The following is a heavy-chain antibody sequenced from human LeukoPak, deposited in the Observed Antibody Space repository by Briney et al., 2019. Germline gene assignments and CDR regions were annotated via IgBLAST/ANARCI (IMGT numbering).Heavy chain of an antibody. J-gene: IGHJ6*03. Sequence: GGSLRLSCAASGFTFSSYGMHWVRQAPGKGLEWVAVIWYDGSNKYYADSVKGRFTISRDNSKNTLYLQMNSLRAEDTAVYYCARGSPSIAARPAYYYYYYYMDVWGKGTTVTVSS. CDR3: ARGSPSIAARPAYYYYYYYMDV. V-gene: IGHV3-33*01. CDR2: IWYDGSNK. D-gene: IGHD6-6*01. CDR1: GFTFSSYG.